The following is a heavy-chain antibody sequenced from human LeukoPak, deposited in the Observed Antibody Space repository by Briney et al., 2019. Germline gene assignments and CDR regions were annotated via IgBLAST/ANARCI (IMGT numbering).Heavy chain of an antibody. CDR1: GYTFTSYD. CDR2: MSPNSGDT. CDR3: ATSPVATIAFDY. D-gene: IGHD5-12*01. Sequence: ASVKVSCKASGYTFTSYDINWVRQAPGQGLEWMGWMSPNSGDTGYPQKFQGRVTMTEDTSTDTAYMELSSLRSEDTAVYYCATSPVATIAFDYWGQGTLVTVSS. V-gene: IGHV1-8*01. J-gene: IGHJ4*02.